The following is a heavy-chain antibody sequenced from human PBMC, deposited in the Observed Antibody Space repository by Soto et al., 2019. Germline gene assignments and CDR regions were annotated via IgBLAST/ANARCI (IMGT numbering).Heavy chain of an antibody. D-gene: IGHD4-17*01. CDR1: GFTFSSYS. J-gene: IGHJ4*02. V-gene: IGHV3-21*01. CDR2: ISSSSSYI. Sequence: EVQLVESGGGLVKPGGSLRLSCAASGFTFSSYSMNWVRQAPGKGLEWVSSISSSSSYIYYADSVKGRFTISRDNAKNSLYLQMNSLRAEDTAVYYCARAFYGDYVVFDYWDQGTLVTVSS. CDR3: ARAFYGDYVVFDY.